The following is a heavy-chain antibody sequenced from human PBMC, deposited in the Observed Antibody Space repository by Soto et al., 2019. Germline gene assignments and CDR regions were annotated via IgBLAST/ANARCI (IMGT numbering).Heavy chain of an antibody. V-gene: IGHV3-21*01. CDR2: ISSTSSYI. CDR3: AGGYYDRSGYFFEY. J-gene: IGHJ4*02. D-gene: IGHD3-22*01. CDR1: GFIFSDYS. Sequence: GGSLRLSCAASGFIFSDYSINWVRQAPGKGLEWVSSISSTSSYIYYADSLKGRFTISRDNAKNSLYLQTNSLRVEDAAVYYCAGGYYDRSGYFFEYWGQGTLVTVSS.